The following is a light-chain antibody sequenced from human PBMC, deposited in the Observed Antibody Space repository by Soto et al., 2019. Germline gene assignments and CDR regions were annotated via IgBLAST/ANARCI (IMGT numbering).Light chain of an antibody. CDR1: QSISSK. CDR3: QEYNNWHPIT. V-gene: IGKV3-15*01. J-gene: IGKJ4*01. Sequence: IVMTQSPATLSVSPGERATLSCRASQSISSKLAWYQQKPGQAPRLLIYGASTRATGIPVRFSGSGSGTEFTLTITSLQSEDFVVYYCQEYNNWHPITFGGGTKVEIK. CDR2: GAS.